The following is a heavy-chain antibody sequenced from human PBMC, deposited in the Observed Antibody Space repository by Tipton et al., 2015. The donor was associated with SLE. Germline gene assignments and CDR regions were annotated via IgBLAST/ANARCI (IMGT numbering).Heavy chain of an antibody. D-gene: IGHD7-27*01. CDR2: INDSGTT. J-gene: IGHJ5*02. CDR3: ASRITGAMWFDP. Sequence: TLSLTCTVSGASITRDGYYWNWIRQPPGKGLEWIGEINDSGTTNYNASLKSRVTMSVDTSKNQFSLRLSSVTALDTAVYYCASRITGAMWFDPWGQGTLVTVSS. V-gene: IGHV4-39*07. CDR1: GASITRDGYY.